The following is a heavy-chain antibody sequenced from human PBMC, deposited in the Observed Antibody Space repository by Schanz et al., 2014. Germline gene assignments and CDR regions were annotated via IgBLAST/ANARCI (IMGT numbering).Heavy chain of an antibody. CDR1: GFTFSSYG. D-gene: IGHD4-17*01. J-gene: IGHJ4*02. CDR3: ARPRFDYGEVDY. Sequence: QVPLVESGGGLVKPGGSLRLSCAASGFTFSSYGMHWVRQAPGKGLEWVAVIWNNGVTKYYADSVRGRFTISRDRFQNTLYLRMSSLRAEDTAVYYCARPRFDYGEVDYWGQGTLVTVSS. CDR2: IWNNGVTK. V-gene: IGHV3-33*08.